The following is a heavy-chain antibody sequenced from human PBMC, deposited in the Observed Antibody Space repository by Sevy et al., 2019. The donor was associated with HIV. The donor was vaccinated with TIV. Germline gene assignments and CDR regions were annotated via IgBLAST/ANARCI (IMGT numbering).Heavy chain of an antibody. CDR3: ARDVRGEGIRPGDLDY. CDR2: IWNDGSNK. D-gene: IGHD3-10*02. CDR1: GFTFSSYG. Sequence: GGSLRLSCAASGFTFSSYGMQWVRQAPGKGLEWVAVIWNDGSNKYYADSVKGRFTTSRDNSSNTLYLQMNSLRAEDTAVYYCARDVRGEGIRPGDLDYWGQGTLFTVSS. J-gene: IGHJ4*02. V-gene: IGHV3-33*01.